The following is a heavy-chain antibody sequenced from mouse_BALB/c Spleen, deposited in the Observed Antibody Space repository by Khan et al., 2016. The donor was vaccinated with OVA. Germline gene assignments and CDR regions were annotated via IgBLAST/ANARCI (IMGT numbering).Heavy chain of an antibody. J-gene: IGHJ3*01. Sequence: EVQGVESGGDLVKPGGSLKLSCAASGFTFSTYGMSWVRQAPDKRLEWVATVSTGGSYTYYPASVKGRFTISRDNAKNTTYLQMSGLRSEDTAMFYCDRLAYYYDSEGFAYWGQGTLVTVSA. CDR2: VSTGGSYT. V-gene: IGHV5-6*01. CDR1: GFTFSTYG. CDR3: DRLAYYYDSEGFAY. D-gene: IGHD1-1*01.